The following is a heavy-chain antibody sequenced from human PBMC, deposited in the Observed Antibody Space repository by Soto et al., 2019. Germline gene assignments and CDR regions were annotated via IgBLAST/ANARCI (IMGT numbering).Heavy chain of an antibody. Sequence: SETLSLTCTVSGGSINSYYWSWIRQPPGKGLEWIGYIHYSGSTSYNPSLKSRVTISVDTSKKQFSLKLRSVTAADTAVYYCAREIGIAAAGNFDYWGQGTLVTVSS. CDR3: AREIGIAAAGNFDY. CDR2: IHYSGST. CDR1: GGSINSYY. V-gene: IGHV4-59*01. J-gene: IGHJ4*02. D-gene: IGHD6-13*01.